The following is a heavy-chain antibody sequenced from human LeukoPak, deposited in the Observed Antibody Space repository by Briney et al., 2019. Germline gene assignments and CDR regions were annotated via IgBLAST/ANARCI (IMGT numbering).Heavy chain of an antibody. J-gene: IGHJ4*02. D-gene: IGHD2-2*01. CDR1: GFTFSDYY. CDR2: ISSSGSTI. Sequence: GGSLRLSCAASGFTFSDYYMSWIRQAPGKGLEWVSYISSSGSTIYYADSVKGRFTISRDNAKNSLYLQMNSLRAEDTAVYYCARIKPHSRTSPIAVSTIDYWGQGTLVTVSS. V-gene: IGHV3-11*01. CDR3: ARIKPHSRTSPIAVSTIDY.